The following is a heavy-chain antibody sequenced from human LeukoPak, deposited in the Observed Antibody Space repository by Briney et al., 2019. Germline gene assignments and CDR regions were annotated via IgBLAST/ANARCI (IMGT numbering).Heavy chain of an antibody. CDR1: GFTFSSYS. D-gene: IGHD3-10*02. Sequence: GGSLRLSCAASGFTFSSYSMNWVRQAPGKGLEWVSSITSTSTYIYYADSVKGRFTISRDNAKNSLYLQMNSLRAEDTAVYYCAELGITMIGGVWGKGTTVSISS. CDR2: ITSTSTYI. V-gene: IGHV3-21*01. CDR3: AELGITMIGGV. J-gene: IGHJ6*04.